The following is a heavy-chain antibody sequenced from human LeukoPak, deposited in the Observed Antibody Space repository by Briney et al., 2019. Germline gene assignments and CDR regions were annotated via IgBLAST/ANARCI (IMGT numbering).Heavy chain of an antibody. V-gene: IGHV3-73*01. J-gene: IGHJ4*02. D-gene: IGHD2-21*02. CDR1: GFTFSGYP. CDR2: ISSKANSYAT. Sequence: PGGSLRLSCAASGFTFSGYPMHWVRQASGKGLEWVGRISSKANSYATAYAASVKGRFTISRDDSKNTAYLQMNSLKTEDTAVYYCTRRSSRGRCGGDCYSDYWGQGTLVTVSS. CDR3: TRRSSRGRCGGDCYSDY.